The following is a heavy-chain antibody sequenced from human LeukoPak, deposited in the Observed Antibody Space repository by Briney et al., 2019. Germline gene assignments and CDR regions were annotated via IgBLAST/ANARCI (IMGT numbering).Heavy chain of an antibody. J-gene: IGHJ5*02. V-gene: IGHV4-4*07. CDR3: ASSYYYGSGSYLDGP. CDR2: IYTSGST. D-gene: IGHD3-10*01. Sequence: SETLSLTCTVSYGSISSYYWSWIRQPAGKGLEWIGRIYTSGSTNYNPSLKSRVTMSVDTSKNQFSLKLSSVTAADTAVYYCASSYYYGSGSYLDGPWGQGTLVTVSS. CDR1: YGSISSYY.